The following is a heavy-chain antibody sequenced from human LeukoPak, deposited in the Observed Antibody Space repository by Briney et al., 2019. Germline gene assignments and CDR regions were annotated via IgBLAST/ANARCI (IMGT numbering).Heavy chain of an antibody. V-gene: IGHV4-39*07. CDR2: IYYSGST. D-gene: IGHD1-7*01. CDR3: ARVTGTRGVFDY. J-gene: IGHJ4*02. CDR1: GGSISSSSYY. Sequence: SETLSLTCTVSGGSISSSSYYWGWIRQPPGKGLEWIGSIYYSGSTYYNPSLKSRVTISVGTSKNQFSLKLSSVTAADTAVYYCARVTGTRGVFDYWGQGTLVTVSS.